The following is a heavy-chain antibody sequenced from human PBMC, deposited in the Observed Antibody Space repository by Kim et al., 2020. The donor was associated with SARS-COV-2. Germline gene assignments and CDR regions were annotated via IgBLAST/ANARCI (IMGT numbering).Heavy chain of an antibody. CDR3: AKDFSSGWFDY. CDR1: GFTFSSYG. Sequence: GGSLRLSCAASGFTFSSYGMHWVRQAPGKGLEWVAVISYDGSNKYYADSVKGRFTISRDNSENTLYLQMNSLRAEDTAVYYCAKDFSSGWFDYWGQGTLV. V-gene: IGHV3-30*18. J-gene: IGHJ4*02. CDR2: ISYDGSNK. D-gene: IGHD6-19*01.